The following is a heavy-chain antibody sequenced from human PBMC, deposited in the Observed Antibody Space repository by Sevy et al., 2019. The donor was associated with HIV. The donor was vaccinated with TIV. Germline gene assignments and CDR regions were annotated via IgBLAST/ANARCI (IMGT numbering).Heavy chain of an antibody. CDR2: TYYKSQWYN. J-gene: IGHJ4*02. D-gene: IGHD3-10*01. CDR3: ARESRWFFFHFDY. CDR1: GDSVSTYSAA. V-gene: IGHV6-1*01. Sequence: SQTLSLTCAISGDSVSTYSAAWNWIRQSPSRGLEWLGRTYYKSQWYNDYALSVKSRISINPDTPKNQISLQLNSVTPEDTAVYYCARESRWFFFHFDYWGQGTLVTVSS.